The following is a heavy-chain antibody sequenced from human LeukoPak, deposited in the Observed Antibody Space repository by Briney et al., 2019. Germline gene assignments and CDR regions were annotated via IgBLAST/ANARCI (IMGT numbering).Heavy chain of an antibody. Sequence: SETLSLTCTVSGGSISSYYWSWIRQPPGKGLEWIGYIYYSGCTNYNPSLKSRVTISIDTSKNQSSLKLSSVTAADTAVYYCATSLDEQTYYGMDVWGQGTTVTVSS. CDR1: GGSISSYY. D-gene: IGHD5-24*01. CDR2: IYYSGCT. CDR3: ATSLDEQTYYGMDV. V-gene: IGHV4-59*01. J-gene: IGHJ6*02.